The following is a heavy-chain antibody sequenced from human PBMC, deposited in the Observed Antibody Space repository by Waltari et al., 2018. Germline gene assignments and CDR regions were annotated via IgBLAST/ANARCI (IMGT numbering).Heavy chain of an antibody. Sequence: QLQLQESGPGLVKPSETLSLTCPVSGGSISSSSYYWGWIRQPPGKGLEWIGSIYYSGSTYYNPSLKSRVTISVDTSKNQFSLKLSSVTAADTAVYYCARALLGYCSSTSCQGWFDPWGQGTLVTVSS. CDR3: ARALLGYCSSTSCQGWFDP. D-gene: IGHD2-2*01. J-gene: IGHJ5*02. CDR1: GGSISSSSYY. CDR2: IYYSGST. V-gene: IGHV4-39*07.